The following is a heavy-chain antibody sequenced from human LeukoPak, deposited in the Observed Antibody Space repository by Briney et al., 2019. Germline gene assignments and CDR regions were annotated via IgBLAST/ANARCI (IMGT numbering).Heavy chain of an antibody. J-gene: IGHJ5*02. D-gene: IGHD1-1*01. Sequence: ASVKVSCKASGGTFSSYAISWVRQAPGQGLEWMGGIIPIFGTANYAQKFQGRVTITADESTSTAYMELSSLRSEDSAVYYCARVKYNWNDIFENWFDPWGQGTLVTVSS. V-gene: IGHV1-69*13. CDR1: GGTFSSYA. CDR3: ARVKYNWNDIFENWFDP. CDR2: IIPIFGTA.